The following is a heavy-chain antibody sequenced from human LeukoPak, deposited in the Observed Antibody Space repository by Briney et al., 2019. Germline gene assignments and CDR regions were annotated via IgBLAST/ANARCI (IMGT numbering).Heavy chain of an antibody. CDR1: AGSISSYY. J-gene: IGHJ4*02. V-gene: IGHV4-59*01. D-gene: IGHD2-8*01. CDR3: ARSTVYYFDY. Sequence: SETLSLTCTVSAGSISSYYWSWIRQPPGKGLEWIGYIYYSGSTNYNPSLKSRVTISVDTSKNQFSLKLSSVTAADTAVYYCARSTVYYFDYWGQGTLVTVSS. CDR2: IYYSGST.